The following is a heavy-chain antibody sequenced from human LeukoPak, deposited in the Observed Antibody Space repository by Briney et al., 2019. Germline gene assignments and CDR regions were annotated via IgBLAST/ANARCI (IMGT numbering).Heavy chain of an antibody. J-gene: IGHJ4*02. CDR1: GYTFTSYG. CDR2: INPSGGST. CDR3: ARARTEGATHGRFDY. D-gene: IGHD1-26*01. V-gene: IGHV1-46*01. Sequence: ASVKVSCKASGYTFTSYGISWVRQAPGQGLEWMGIINPSGGSTSYAQKFQGRVTMTRDTSTSTVYMELSSLRSEDTAVYYCARARTEGATHGRFDYWGQGTLVTVSS.